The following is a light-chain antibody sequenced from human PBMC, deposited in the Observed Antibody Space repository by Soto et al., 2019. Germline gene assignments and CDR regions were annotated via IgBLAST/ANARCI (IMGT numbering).Light chain of an antibody. V-gene: IGLV2-14*03. CDR3: SSYTSTNTVL. J-gene: IGLJ3*02. CDR2: DVS. CDR1: SSDIGGYNY. Sequence: QSALTQPASVSGSPGQSITISCTGTSSDIGGYNYVSWYQQHPGKAPKLIIYDVSNRPSGISNRFSGSKSGNTASLTISGLQAEDEAYYYCSSYTSTNTVLFGGGTQLTVL.